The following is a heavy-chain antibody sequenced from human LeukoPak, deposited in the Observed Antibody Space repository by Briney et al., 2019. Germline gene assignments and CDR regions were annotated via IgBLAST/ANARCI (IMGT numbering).Heavy chain of an antibody. CDR1: GGSISSGGYY. J-gene: IGHJ5*02. D-gene: IGHD6-19*01. CDR3: ARDLVAVAGSNWFDP. Sequence: SETLSLTCTVSGGSISSGGYYWSWIRQPAGKGLEWIGRIYTSGSTNYNPSLKSRVTMSVDTSKNQFSLKLSSVTAADTAVYYCARDLVAVAGSNWFDPWGQGTLVTVSS. V-gene: IGHV4-61*02. CDR2: IYTSGST.